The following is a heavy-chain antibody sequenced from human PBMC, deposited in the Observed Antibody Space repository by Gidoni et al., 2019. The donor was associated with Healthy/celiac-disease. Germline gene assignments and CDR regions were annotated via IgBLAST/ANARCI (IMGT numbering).Heavy chain of an antibody. CDR2: IIPILGIA. CDR3: ARDLVRGVATRGYAFDI. D-gene: IGHD3-10*01. V-gene: IGHV1-69*04. Sequence: SSVKVSCKASGGTFSSYTISWVRQAPGQGLEWMGRIIPILGIANYAQKFQGRVTITADKSTSTAYMELSRLRSEDTAVYYCARDLVRGVATRGYAFDIWGQGTMVTVSS. CDR1: GGTFSSYT. J-gene: IGHJ3*02.